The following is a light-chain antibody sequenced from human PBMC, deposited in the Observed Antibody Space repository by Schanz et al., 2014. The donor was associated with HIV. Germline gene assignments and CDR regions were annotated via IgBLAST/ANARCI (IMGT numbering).Light chain of an antibody. CDR1: QSFSSSH. Sequence: EFVLTQSPGTLSLSPGERAALSCRASQSFSSSHLAWYQQKPGQAPRLLIYDASSRATGIPDRFSGSGSGTDFTLTVSRLEPEDFAVYYCQLYGESPPWTFGQGTRVDVK. V-gene: IGKV3-20*01. CDR2: DAS. CDR3: QLYGESPPWT. J-gene: IGKJ1*01.